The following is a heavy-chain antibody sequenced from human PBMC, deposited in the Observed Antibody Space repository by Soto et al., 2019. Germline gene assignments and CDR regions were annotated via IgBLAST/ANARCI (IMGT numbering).Heavy chain of an antibody. Sequence: GGSVGLSCAASGVTFSSYAMRWVRQGPGKGLEWVSVISDSGSSTYYAASVKGRFTISRDNSKNTLHLQMNSLRAEDTAVYYCAKGRITSYYDGLDYWGQGTQVTVSS. CDR3: AKGRITSYYDGLDY. D-gene: IGHD3-22*01. V-gene: IGHV3-23*01. CDR2: ISDSGSST. J-gene: IGHJ4*02. CDR1: GVTFSSYA.